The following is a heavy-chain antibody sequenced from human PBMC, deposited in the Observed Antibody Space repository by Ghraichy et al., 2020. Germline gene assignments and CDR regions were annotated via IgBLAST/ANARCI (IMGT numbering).Heavy chain of an antibody. Sequence: GGSLRLSCSASGFTFSSYAMHWVRQAPGKGLEYVSAISSNGGSTYYADSVKGRFTISRDNSKNTLYLQMSSLRAEDTAVYYCVKMIGDSSSVSDYWGQGTLVTVSS. D-gene: IGHD6-6*01. V-gene: IGHV3-64D*06. CDR2: ISSNGGST. CDR1: GFTFSSYA. J-gene: IGHJ4*02. CDR3: VKMIGDSSSVSDY.